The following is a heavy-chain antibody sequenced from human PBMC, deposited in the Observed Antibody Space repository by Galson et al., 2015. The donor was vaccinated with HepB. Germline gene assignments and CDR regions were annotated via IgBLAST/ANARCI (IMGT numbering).Heavy chain of an antibody. V-gene: IGHV3-73*01. J-gene: IGHJ4*02. CDR3: ARLGDLSGYSSL. Sequence: SLRLSCAASGFTFSGSAIHWVRQASGKGLEWVGRIRSKGSGHATAYDASLKGRFTISRDDSKNTAYLHINSLKTEDTAVYYCARLGDLSGYSSLWGQGTLVTVSS. D-gene: IGHD2-15*01. CDR1: GFTFSGSA. CDR2: IRSKGSGHAT.